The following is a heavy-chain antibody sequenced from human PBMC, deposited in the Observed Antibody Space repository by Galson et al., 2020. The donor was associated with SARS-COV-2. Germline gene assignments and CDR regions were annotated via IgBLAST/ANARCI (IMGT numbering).Heavy chain of an antibody. CDR2: TYPGDSDT. V-gene: IGHV5-51*01. CDR1: GYSFTSYW. CDR3: ARQRGIAVADCGNGNWFDP. Sequence: HGESLKISCKGSGYSFTSYWIGWVSQMPGKGLEWMGITYPGDSDTRYSPSFQGQVTISADKSISTAYLQWSSLKASDTAMYYCARQRGIAVADCGNGNWFDPWGQGTLVTVSS. D-gene: IGHD6-19*01. J-gene: IGHJ5*02.